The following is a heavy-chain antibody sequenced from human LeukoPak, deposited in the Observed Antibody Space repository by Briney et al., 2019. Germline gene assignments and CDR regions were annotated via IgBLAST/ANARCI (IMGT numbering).Heavy chain of an antibody. CDR1: GFTFSNYW. CDR2: INSDGINT. V-gene: IGHV3-74*01. Sequence: GGSLRLSCAASGFTFSNYWMHWVRQAPGKGLVWVSRINSDGINTSYADSVKGRFTISRDNAKNTLNLQMNSLRAEDTAVYYCARQATTGYCSSTSCLKYYYYYYMDVWGKGTTVTISS. CDR3: ARQATTGYCSSTSCLKYYYYYYMDV. D-gene: IGHD2-2*03. J-gene: IGHJ6*03.